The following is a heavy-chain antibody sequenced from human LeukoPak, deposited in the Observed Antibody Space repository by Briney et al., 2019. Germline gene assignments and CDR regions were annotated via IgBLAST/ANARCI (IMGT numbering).Heavy chain of an antibody. CDR1: GFTVITND. J-gene: IGHJ4*02. CDR3: ARGVEPLAANTLAY. CDR2: LYSDGNT. V-gene: IGHV3-53*01. Sequence: GGSLRLSCAASGFTVITNDMTWVRQAPGKGLEWVSVLYSDGNTKYADSVQGRLTISRDNSKNTLYLEMNSLSPDDTAVYYCARGVEPLAANTLAYWGQGALVTVSS. D-gene: IGHD1-14*01.